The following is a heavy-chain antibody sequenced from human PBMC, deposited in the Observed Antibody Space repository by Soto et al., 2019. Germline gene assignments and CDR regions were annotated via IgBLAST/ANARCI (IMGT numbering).Heavy chain of an antibody. J-gene: IGHJ4*02. CDR1: GFTFDDYT. CDR2: ISWDGGKT. D-gene: IGHD6-19*01. CDR3: RAVAGRGSFDY. V-gene: IGHV3-43*01. Sequence: DVQLVESGGVVVQPGGSLRLSCAASGFTFDDYTMHWVRQAPGKGLEWVSLISWDGGKTYYADSVKGRFTISRDNSKNSLYLQMNSLRTEDTALYYCRAVAGRGSFDYWGQGTLVTVSS.